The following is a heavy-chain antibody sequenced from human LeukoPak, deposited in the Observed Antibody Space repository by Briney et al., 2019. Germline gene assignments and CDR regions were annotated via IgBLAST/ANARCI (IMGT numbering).Heavy chain of an antibody. CDR2: ISWNSGSI. Sequence: GGSLRLSCAASGFIFDDYAMHWVRQAPGKGLEWASGISWNSGSIGYADSVKGRFTISRDNAKNSLYLQMNSLRAEDTALYYCAKDIAAAATNTEFDYWGQGTLVTVSS. CDR3: AKDIAAAATNTEFDY. D-gene: IGHD6-13*01. V-gene: IGHV3-9*01. J-gene: IGHJ4*02. CDR1: GFIFDDYA.